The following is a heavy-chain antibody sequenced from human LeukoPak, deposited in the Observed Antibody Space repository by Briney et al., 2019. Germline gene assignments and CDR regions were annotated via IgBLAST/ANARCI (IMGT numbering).Heavy chain of an antibody. Sequence: SQTLSLTCTVSGGSISSGGYYWSWIRQPPGKGLEWIGYIYYSGSTNYNPSLKSRVTISVDTSKNQFSLKLSSVTAADTAVYYCARLGRGGIYDYFDYWGQGTLVTVSS. CDR1: GGSISSGGYY. J-gene: IGHJ4*02. CDR3: ARLGRGGIYDYFDY. V-gene: IGHV4-61*08. D-gene: IGHD2/OR15-2a*01. CDR2: IYYSGST.